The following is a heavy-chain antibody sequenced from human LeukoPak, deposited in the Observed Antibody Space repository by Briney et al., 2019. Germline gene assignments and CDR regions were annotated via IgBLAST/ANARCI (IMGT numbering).Heavy chain of an antibody. V-gene: IGHV4-34*01. CDR1: GGSFSGYY. J-gene: IGHJ5*02. CDR2: INHSGST. Sequence: SETLSLTCAVYGGSFSGYYWSWIRQPPGKGLEWVGEINHSGSTNYNPSLKSRVTIPVDTSKNQYPLNLSSVTAADTAVYYCARVGGSSSWYRGSHWFDPWGQGTLVTVSS. D-gene: IGHD6-13*01. CDR3: ARVGGSSSWYRGSHWFDP.